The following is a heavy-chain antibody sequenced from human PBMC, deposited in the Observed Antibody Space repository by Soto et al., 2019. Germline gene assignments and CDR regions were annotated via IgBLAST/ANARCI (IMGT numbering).Heavy chain of an antibody. V-gene: IGHV5-10-1*01. CDR1: GYRFTSYW. CDR3: ARQWGNIVVVTATHYYYYGMDV. D-gene: IGHD2-21*02. Sequence: PGESLKISCRGPGYRFTSYWISLVRQMPGKGLEWMGRIDPSDSYTNYSPSFQGHVTISADKSISTAYLQWSSLKASDTAMYYCARQWGNIVVVTATHYYYYGMDVWGQGTTVTVSS. CDR2: IDPSDSYT. J-gene: IGHJ6*02.